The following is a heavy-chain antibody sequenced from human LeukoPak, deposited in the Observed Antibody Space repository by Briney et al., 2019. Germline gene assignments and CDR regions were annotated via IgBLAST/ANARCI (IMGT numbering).Heavy chain of an antibody. Sequence: ASVKVSCKASGYTFTDYYLHWLRQAPGQGLEWMGWMNPKSGDTHYAQKFQGRVTMTRDTSISTAYMELSSLRSDETAVYYCARSQYYDILTGYYPPLFDIWGRGTMVTVSS. D-gene: IGHD3-9*01. CDR1: GYTFTDYY. CDR2: MNPKSGDT. J-gene: IGHJ3*02. V-gene: IGHV1-2*02. CDR3: ARSQYYDILTGYYPPLFDI.